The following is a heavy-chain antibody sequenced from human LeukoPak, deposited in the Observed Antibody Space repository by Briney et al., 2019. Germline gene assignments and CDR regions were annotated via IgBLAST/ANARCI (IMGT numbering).Heavy chain of an antibody. D-gene: IGHD5-24*01. V-gene: IGHV3-30*04. CDR1: GFNFHNFA. CDR3: ARPSPPGDGYNPCDY. J-gene: IGHJ4*02. Sequence: GGSLRLSCEASGFNFHNFAMHWVRQAPGKGLEWVAVISNDERNKYYTDSVKGRFTISRDNSKNTVYLQMNSLRPEDTAMYYCARPSPPGDGYNPCDYWGPGALVIVSS. CDR2: ISNDERNK.